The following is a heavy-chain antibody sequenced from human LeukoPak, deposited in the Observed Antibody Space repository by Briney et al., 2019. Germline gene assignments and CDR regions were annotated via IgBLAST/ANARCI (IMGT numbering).Heavy chain of an antibody. J-gene: IGHJ4*02. D-gene: IGHD6-19*01. CDR3: ARGRSRWLARFDY. CDR2: INHSGST. V-gene: IGHV4-34*01. Sequence: GSLRLSCVASGFTFGKYWMSWVRQAPGKGLEWIGEINHSGSTNYNPFLKSRVTISVDTSKNQFSLKLSSVTAADTAVYYCARGRSRWLARFDYWGQGTLVTVSS. CDR1: GFTFGKYW.